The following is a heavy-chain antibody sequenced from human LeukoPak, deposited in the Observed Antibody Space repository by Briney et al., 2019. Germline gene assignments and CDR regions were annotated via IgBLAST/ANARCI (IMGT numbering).Heavy chain of an antibody. V-gene: IGHV4-39*07. D-gene: IGHD3-22*01. CDR3: ARAVDSSGFSCFQH. J-gene: IGHJ1*01. CDR2: IYHTGST. CDR1: GGSISSSSYY. Sequence: PSETLSLTCTVSGGSISSSSYYWGWIRQPPGKGLEWIGSIYHTGSTYYNPSLKSRLTISIDTSKNQFSLKLKSVTAADTAVYYCARAVDSSGFSCFQHWGQGTLVTVSS.